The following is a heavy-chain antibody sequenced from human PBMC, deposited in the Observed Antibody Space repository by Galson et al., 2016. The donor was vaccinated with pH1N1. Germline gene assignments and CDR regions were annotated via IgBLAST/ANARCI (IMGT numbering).Heavy chain of an antibody. CDR2: IYYSGST. J-gene: IGHJ4*02. Sequence: SETLSLTCTVSGGSISSSSYYWGWIRQPPGKGLEWIGGIYYSGSTYYTASLKSRVTIYVDTSKNQFSLKLNSVTAADTAVYYCARRQVGGTGTFDSWGQGTLVTVSS. V-gene: IGHV4-39*01. D-gene: IGHD1-26*01. CDR3: ARRQVGGTGTFDS. CDR1: GGSISSSSYY.